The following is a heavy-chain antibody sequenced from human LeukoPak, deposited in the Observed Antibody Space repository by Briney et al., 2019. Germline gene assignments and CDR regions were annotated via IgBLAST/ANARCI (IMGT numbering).Heavy chain of an antibody. CDR1: GYTFTGYY. D-gene: IGHD5-18*01. J-gene: IGHJ4*02. V-gene: IGHV1-2*02. CDR3: ARGGGGYSYGLNIDY. CDR2: INPNSGGT. Sequence: ASVKVSCKASGYTFTGYYMHWVRQAPGQGLEWMGWINPNSGGTNYAQKFQGRVTITTDESTSTAYMELSSLRSEDTAVYYCARGGGGYSYGLNIDYWGQGTLVTVSS.